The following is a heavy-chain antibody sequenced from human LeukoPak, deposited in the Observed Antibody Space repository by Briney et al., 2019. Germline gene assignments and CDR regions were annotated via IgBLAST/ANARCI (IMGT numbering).Heavy chain of an antibody. CDR2: MNPNSGNT. Sequence: GASVKVSCKASGGTFSSYAISWVRQATGQGLEWMGWMNPNSGNTGYAQKFQGRVTMTRNTPIRTAYMELSSLRSEDTAVYYCARARGYSYGYSDYWGQGTLVTVSS. D-gene: IGHD5-18*01. CDR1: GGTFSSYA. CDR3: ARARGYSYGYSDY. V-gene: IGHV1-8*02. J-gene: IGHJ4*02.